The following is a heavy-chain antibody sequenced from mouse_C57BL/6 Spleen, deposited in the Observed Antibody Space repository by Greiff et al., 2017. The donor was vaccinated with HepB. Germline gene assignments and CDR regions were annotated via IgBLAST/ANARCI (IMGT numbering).Heavy chain of an antibody. CDR3: ARSSGLYAMDY. D-gene: IGHD1-3*01. V-gene: IGHV5-17*01. CDR2: ISSGSSTI. Sequence: VQLVESGGGLVKPGGSLKLSCAASGFTFSDYGMHWVRQAPEKGLEWVAYISSGSSTIYYADTVKGRFTISRDNAKNTLFLQMTSLRSEDTAMYYCARSSGLYAMDYWGQGTSVTVSS. CDR1: GFTFSDYG. J-gene: IGHJ4*01.